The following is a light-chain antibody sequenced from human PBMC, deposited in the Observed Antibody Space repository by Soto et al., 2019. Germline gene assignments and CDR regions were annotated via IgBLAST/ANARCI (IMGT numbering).Light chain of an antibody. CDR1: QSVSSR. Sequence: ELVMTQAPATLSVSPGERVTLSCRASQSVSSRLAWYHQKPGQSPRLLIYGASTRATGIPARFSGSGSGTEFTLTISSLQSEDFGLYYCHQYNNFWTFGQGTKV. V-gene: IGKV3-15*01. J-gene: IGKJ1*01. CDR3: HQYNNFWT. CDR2: GAS.